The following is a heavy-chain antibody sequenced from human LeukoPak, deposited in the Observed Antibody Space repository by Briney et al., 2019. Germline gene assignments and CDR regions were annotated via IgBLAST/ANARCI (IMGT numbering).Heavy chain of an antibody. CDR1: GFTFSNYG. Sequence: QPGGSLRLSCAVSGFTFSNYGMSWVRQAPGKGLEWVSTISGSGGRTYYADSVKGRFTISRDNAKNSLYLQMNSLRAEDTAFYYCARGGGGPLVWGTLGAFDYWGQGTLVTVSS. D-gene: IGHD3-16*01. CDR2: ISGSGGRT. CDR3: ARGGGGPLVWGTLGAFDY. J-gene: IGHJ4*02. V-gene: IGHV3-23*01.